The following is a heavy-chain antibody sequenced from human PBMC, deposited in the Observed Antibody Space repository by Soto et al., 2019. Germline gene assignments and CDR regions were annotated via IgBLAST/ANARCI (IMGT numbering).Heavy chain of an antibody. V-gene: IGHV3-30*18. J-gene: IGHJ4*02. CDR1: GFTFSSYG. CDR2: ISYDGSNK. Sequence: GGSLRLSCAASGFTFSSYGMHWVRQAPGKGLEWVAVISYDGSNKYYADSVKGRFTISRDNSKNTLYLQMNSLRAEDTAVYYCAKWDEYSSSSFDYWGQGTLVTVSS. CDR3: AKWDEYSSSSFDY. D-gene: IGHD6-6*01.